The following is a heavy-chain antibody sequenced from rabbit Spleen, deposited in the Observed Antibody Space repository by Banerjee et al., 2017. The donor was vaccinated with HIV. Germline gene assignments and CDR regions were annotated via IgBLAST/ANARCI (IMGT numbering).Heavy chain of an antibody. CDR2: IDSGSSGFT. CDR3: ARDLAGVIGWNFNL. J-gene: IGHJ4*01. V-gene: IGHV1S40*01. Sequence: QSLEESGGDLVKPGASLTLTCTASGVSFTGDSFSVDSYISWVRQAPGKGLEWIVCIDSGSSGFTYYASWAKGRFTISKTSSTTVTLQMTSLTAADTAKYFCARDLAGVIGWNFNLWGPGTLVTVS. CDR1: GVSFTGDSFSVDSY. D-gene: IGHD4-1*01.